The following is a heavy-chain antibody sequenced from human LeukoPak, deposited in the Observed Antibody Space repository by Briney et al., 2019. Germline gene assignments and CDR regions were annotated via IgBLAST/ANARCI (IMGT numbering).Heavy chain of an antibody. V-gene: IGHV3-21*01. CDR2: IRSSSSYI. D-gene: IGHD1-26*01. CDR1: GFTFSSYS. Sequence: GGSLRLSCAASGFTFSSYSMNWVRQAPGKGLEWVSSIRSSSSYIYYADSVKGRFTISRDNAKNSLYLQMNSLRAEDTAVYYCASPIVGATTIDYWGQGTLVTVSS. CDR3: ASPIVGATTIDY. J-gene: IGHJ4*02.